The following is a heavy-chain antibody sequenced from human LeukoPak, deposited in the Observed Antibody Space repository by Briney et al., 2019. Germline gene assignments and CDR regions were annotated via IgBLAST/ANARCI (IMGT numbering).Heavy chain of an antibody. J-gene: IGHJ4*02. CDR2: TSSDGSKK. V-gene: IGHV3-30*18. CDR3: AKVARQGWELLSYYFDY. CDR1: GFTFSSYG. D-gene: IGHD1-26*01. Sequence: GRSLRLSCAASGFTFSSYGMHWVRQAPGKGLEWVAVTSSDGSKKYYADSVKGRFTISRDNSKNTLYLQMNSLRGEDTAVYYCAKVARQGWELLSYYFDYWGQGTLVTVSS.